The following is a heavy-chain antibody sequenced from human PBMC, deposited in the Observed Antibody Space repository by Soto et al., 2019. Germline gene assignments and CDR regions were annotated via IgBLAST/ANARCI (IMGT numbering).Heavy chain of an antibody. D-gene: IGHD4-17*01. Sequence: TLSLTCAVFSDSFSSYYWTWIRQPPGKGLEWIGEINHSGTTNYNPSLKSRVTMSVGTSKKQFSLKLRSVTAADTAVYYCARGISHNYGWFDPWGQGTQVTVSS. CDR1: SDSFSSYY. CDR2: INHSGTT. J-gene: IGHJ5*02. V-gene: IGHV4-34*01. CDR3: ARGISHNYGWFDP.